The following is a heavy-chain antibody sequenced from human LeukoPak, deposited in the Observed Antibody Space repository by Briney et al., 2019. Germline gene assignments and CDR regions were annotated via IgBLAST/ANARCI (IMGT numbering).Heavy chain of an antibody. CDR3: ARGLVDAYSSSSDASDI. V-gene: IGHV3-21*01. D-gene: IGHD6-6*01. J-gene: IGHJ3*02. Sequence: GGSLRLSCAASGFTFSSYRMNWVRQAPGKGLEWVSSVSSSSSYIYYADSVKGRFTISRDNAKNSLYLQMNSLRAEDTAVYYCARGLVDAYSSSSDASDIWGQGTMVTVSS. CDR1: GFTFSSYR. CDR2: VSSSSSYI.